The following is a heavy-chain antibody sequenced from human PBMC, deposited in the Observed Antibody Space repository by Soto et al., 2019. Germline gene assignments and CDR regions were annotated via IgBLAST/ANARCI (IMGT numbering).Heavy chain of an antibody. CDR2: IIPIFGTA. J-gene: IGHJ4*02. Sequence: QVQLVQSGAEVKKPGSSVKVSCKASGGTFSTYTISWVRQAPGQGLEWMGGIIPIFGTANYAQKFQGRVTITADESTSTAYMELSSLRSEDTAVYYCAGARRVVAATPCFDYWGQGTLVTVSS. V-gene: IGHV1-69*01. CDR3: AGARRVVAATPCFDY. D-gene: IGHD2-15*01. CDR1: GGTFSTYT.